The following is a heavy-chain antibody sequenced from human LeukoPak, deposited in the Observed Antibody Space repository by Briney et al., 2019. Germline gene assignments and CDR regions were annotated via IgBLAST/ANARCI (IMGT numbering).Heavy chain of an antibody. CDR1: GFTFSSYS. V-gene: IGHV3-21*01. CDR2: ISSSSNYI. CDR3: AREGPGYSSGWWGD. D-gene: IGHD6-19*01. Sequence: GGSLRLSCAASGFTFSSYSMNWVRQAPGKGLEWVSSISSSSNYIYYADSVKGRFTISRDNAKNSLYLQMNSLRAEDTAVYYCAREGPGYSSGWWGDWGQGTLVTVSS. J-gene: IGHJ4*02.